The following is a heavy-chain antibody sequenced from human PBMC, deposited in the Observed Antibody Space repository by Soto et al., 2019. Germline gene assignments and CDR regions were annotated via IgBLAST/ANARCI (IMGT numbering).Heavy chain of an antibody. V-gene: IGHV1-3*05. CDR1: GYTFTSYA. D-gene: IGHD1-20*01. Sequence: QVQLVQSGAEEKKPGASVKVSCKASGYTFTSYARHWVSQAPGQRLELIGWINGGNGNTKHSQKFQGRVTITRDTSASTAYMALSSLRSEDTAVYYCARGITLPTPLDYWGQGTLVTVSS. J-gene: IGHJ4*02. CDR2: INGGNGNT. CDR3: ARGITLPTPLDY.